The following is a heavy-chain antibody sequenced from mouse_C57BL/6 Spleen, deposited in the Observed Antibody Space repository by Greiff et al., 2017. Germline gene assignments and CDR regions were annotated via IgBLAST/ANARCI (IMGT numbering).Heavy chain of an antibody. J-gene: IGHJ3*01. V-gene: IGHV1-64*01. CDR1: GYTFTSYW. CDR3: ASEGYYMAWFAY. CDR2: IHPNSGST. Sequence: QVQLQQPGAELVKPGASVKLSCKASGYTFTSYWMHWVKQRPGQGLEWIGMIHPNSGSTNYNEKFKSKATLTVDKSSSTAYMQLSSLTSEDSAVYYCASEGYYMAWFAYWGQGTLVTVSA. D-gene: IGHD2-3*01.